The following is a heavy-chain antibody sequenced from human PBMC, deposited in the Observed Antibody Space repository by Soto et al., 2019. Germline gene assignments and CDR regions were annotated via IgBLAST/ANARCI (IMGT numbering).Heavy chain of an antibody. D-gene: IGHD3-10*01. V-gene: IGHV1-69*01. Sequence: QVQLVQSGAEVQRPGSSVKVSCKASGGSFSSYAISWVRQAPGQGLEWMGGINPIFDPPPYAQKFLGRVTLTADESTATAYLELTGLTSDDPAVYFCAREVLNFDYWGPGTLVTVSS. CDR1: GGSFSSYA. CDR3: AREVLNFDY. J-gene: IGHJ4*02. CDR2: INPIFDPP.